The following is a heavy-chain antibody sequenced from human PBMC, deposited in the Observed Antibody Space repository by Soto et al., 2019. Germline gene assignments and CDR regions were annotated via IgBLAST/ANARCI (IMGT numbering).Heavy chain of an antibody. Sequence: EVQLVESGGGLVKPGGSLRLSCAASGFTFTRYSMNWVRPAPGKGLEWVSSISSTTNYIYYGDSMKGRFTISRDNAKNSLYLEMNSRRAEDTAVYDCARESEDLTSNFDYWGQGTLVTVSS. CDR1: GFTFTRYS. CDR2: ISSTTNYI. V-gene: IGHV3-21*06. J-gene: IGHJ4*02. CDR3: ARESEDLTSNFDY.